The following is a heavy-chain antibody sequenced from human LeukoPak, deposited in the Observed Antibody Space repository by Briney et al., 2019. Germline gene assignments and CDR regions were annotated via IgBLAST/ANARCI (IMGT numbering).Heavy chain of an antibody. Sequence: PSETLSLTCTVSGGSIRSYYWSWIRQPPGKGLEWIGIISYSGSTYYNPSLKSRVTISVDTSKNQFSLKLSSVTAADTAMYYCAFTTGTTFPLDYWGQGTLVTVSS. CDR3: AFTTGTTFPLDY. V-gene: IGHV4-59*04. D-gene: IGHD1-7*01. CDR2: ISYSGST. J-gene: IGHJ4*02. CDR1: GGSIRSYY.